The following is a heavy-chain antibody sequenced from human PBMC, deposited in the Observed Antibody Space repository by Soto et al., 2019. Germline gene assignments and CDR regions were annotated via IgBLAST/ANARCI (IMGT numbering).Heavy chain of an antibody. D-gene: IGHD6-13*01. CDR2: INHSGST. CDR3: ARGRPRYSSSWGPDY. Sequence: SAPLSLTCAVYGGSFIGYYWSWIRQPPGKGLEWIGEINHSGSTNYNPSLKSRVTISVDTSKNQFSLKLSSVTAADTAVYYCARGRPRYSSSWGPDYWGQGTLVTVSS. J-gene: IGHJ4*02. CDR1: GGSFIGYY. V-gene: IGHV4-34*01.